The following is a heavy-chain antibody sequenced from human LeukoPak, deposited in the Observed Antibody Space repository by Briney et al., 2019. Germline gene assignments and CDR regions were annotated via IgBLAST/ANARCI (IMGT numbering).Heavy chain of an antibody. Sequence: SETLSLTCTVSGGSISSSSYYWGWIRQPPGKGLEWIGEINHSGSTNYNPSLKSRVTISVDTSKNQFSLKLSSVTAADTAVYYCARGMPPRYCSSTSCYSWYFDLWGRGTLVTVSS. CDR2: INHSGST. J-gene: IGHJ2*01. V-gene: IGHV4-39*07. CDR1: GGSISSSSYY. CDR3: ARGMPPRYCSSTSCYSWYFDL. D-gene: IGHD2-2*02.